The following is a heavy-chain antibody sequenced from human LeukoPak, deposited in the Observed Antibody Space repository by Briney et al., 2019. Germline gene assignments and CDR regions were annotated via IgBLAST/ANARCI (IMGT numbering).Heavy chain of an antibody. CDR1: GFTFSSYG. D-gene: IGHD2-8*01. CDR3: AKDRIGYCTRLSCLNWFDP. CDR2: ISYDGSNK. Sequence: GRSLRLSCVASGFTFSSYGMHWVRQAPGKGLEWVAVISYDGSNKYYADSVKGRFTISRDNSKNTLYLQMNSLRAEDTAVYYCAKDRIGYCTRLSCLNWFDPWGQGTLVTVSS. V-gene: IGHV3-30*18. J-gene: IGHJ5*02.